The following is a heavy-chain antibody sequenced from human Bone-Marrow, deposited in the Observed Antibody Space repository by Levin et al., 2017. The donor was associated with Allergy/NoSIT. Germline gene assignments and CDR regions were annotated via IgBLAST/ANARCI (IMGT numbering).Heavy chain of an antibody. Sequence: GGSLRLSCAASGFTFNNYGMHWVRQAPGKGLEWVAMILYDGSEKYYADSVKGRFTISRDNSKNTVYLQMNSLRAEDTAVYYCAKTAEDGYLFDYWGQGTLVTVSS. D-gene: IGHD5-24*01. CDR1: GFTFNNYG. CDR2: ILYDGSEK. J-gene: IGHJ4*02. V-gene: IGHV3-30*18. CDR3: AKTAEDGYLFDY.